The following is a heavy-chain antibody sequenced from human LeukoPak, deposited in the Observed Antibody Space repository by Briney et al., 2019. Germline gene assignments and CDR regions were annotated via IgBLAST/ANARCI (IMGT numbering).Heavy chain of an antibody. V-gene: IGHV3-74*01. Sequence: GGSLRLSCAASGFTFSSYWMHWVRQAPGKGLVWVSRINSDGSSTSYADSVKGRFTISRDNAKNTLYLQMNSLRAEDTAVYYCASPRYSYGVPTDYWGQETLVTVSS. CDR2: INSDGSST. CDR3: ASPRYSYGVPTDY. D-gene: IGHD5-24*01. CDR1: GFTFSSYW. J-gene: IGHJ4*02.